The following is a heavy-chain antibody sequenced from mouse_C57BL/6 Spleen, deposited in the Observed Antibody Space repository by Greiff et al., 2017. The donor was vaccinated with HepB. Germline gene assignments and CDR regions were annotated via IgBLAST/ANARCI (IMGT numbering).Heavy chain of an antibody. V-gene: IGHV6-6*01. D-gene: IGHD2-10*01. CDR3: TRETYYGYAMDY. Sequence: EVMLVESGGGLVQPGGSMKLSCAASGFTFSDAWMDWVRQSPEKGLEWVAEIRNKANNHATYYAESVKGRFTISRDDSKSSVYLQMNSLRAEDTGIYYCTRETYYGYAMDYWGQGTSVTVSS. CDR1: GFTFSDAW. J-gene: IGHJ4*01. CDR2: IRNKANNHAT.